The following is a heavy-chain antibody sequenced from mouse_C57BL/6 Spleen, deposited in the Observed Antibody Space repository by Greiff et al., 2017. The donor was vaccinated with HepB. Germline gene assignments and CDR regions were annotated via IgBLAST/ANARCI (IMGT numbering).Heavy chain of an antibody. CDR2: ISDGGSYT. CDR3: ARGAGFRYAMDY. V-gene: IGHV5-4*03. Sequence: EVKLMESGGGLVKPGGSLKLSCAASGFTFSSYAMSWVRQTPEKRLEWVSTISDGGSYTNYTENLKGRFTISKDNAKNNQYLQMSHLTSEDTAIYYCARGAGFRYAMDYWGQGTSVTVSS. CDR1: GFTFSSYA. J-gene: IGHJ4*01.